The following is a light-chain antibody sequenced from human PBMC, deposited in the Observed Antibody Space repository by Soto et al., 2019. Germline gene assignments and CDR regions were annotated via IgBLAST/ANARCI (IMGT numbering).Light chain of an antibody. J-gene: IGKJ2*01. CDR3: QQYERPPFA. Sequence: EIVMTQSPVTLSVSPGERATLSCTASQSVNNNVAWYQQKPGHTPRLLIYDASTRAAGVPDRVTGGGSGTDFTLTINALEPEDFALYFCQQYERPPFAFGQGTRLEI. V-gene: IGKV3D-15*01. CDR1: QSVNNN. CDR2: DAS.